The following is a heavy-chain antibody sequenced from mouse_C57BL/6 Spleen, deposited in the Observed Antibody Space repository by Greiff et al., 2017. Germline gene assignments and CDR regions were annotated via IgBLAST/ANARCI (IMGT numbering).Heavy chain of an antibody. CDR1: GFSLTSYG. CDR3: AKKENYYSNYDAMDY. V-gene: IGHV2-4*01. J-gene: IGHJ4*01. D-gene: IGHD2-5*01. Sequence: QVQLKESGPGLVQPSQSLSITCTVSGFSLTSYGVPWVRQPPGKGLEWLGVIWSGGSTDYNAAFISRLIISKDNSKRKVFFKMNSLQADDTAIYYCAKKENYYSNYDAMDYWGQVTSVTVSS. CDR2: IWSGGST.